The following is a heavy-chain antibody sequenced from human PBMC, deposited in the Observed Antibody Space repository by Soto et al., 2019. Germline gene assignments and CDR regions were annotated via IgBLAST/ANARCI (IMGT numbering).Heavy chain of an antibody. D-gene: IGHD3-10*01. Sequence: ASVKVSCKASGYTFTSYYMHWVRQAPGQGLEWMGIINPSGGSTSYAQKFQGRVTMTRDTSTSTVYMELSSLRSEDTAVYYCAMNRYGSGTHDAFDIWGQGTMVTVSS. CDR3: AMNRYGSGTHDAFDI. CDR1: GYTFTSYY. V-gene: IGHV1-46*01. J-gene: IGHJ3*02. CDR2: INPSGGST.